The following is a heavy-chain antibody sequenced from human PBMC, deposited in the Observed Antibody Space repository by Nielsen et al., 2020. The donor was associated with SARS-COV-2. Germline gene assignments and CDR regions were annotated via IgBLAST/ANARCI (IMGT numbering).Heavy chain of an antibody. CDR1: GYTFTSYG. CDR2: ISAYNGNT. V-gene: IGHV1-18*04. J-gene: IGHJ4*02. D-gene: IGHD2-2*02. Sequence: ASVKVSCKASGYTFTSYGISWVRQAPGQGLEWMGWISAYNGNTNYAQKLQGRVTMTTDTSTSTAYMELRSLRSDDTAVYYCATTQVVPAAIYFDYWGQGTLVTVSS. CDR3: ATTQVVPAAIYFDY.